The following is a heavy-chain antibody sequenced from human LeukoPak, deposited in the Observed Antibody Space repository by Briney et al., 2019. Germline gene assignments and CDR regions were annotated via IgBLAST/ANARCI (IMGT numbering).Heavy chain of an antibody. D-gene: IGHD3-9*01. J-gene: IGHJ4*02. Sequence: GGSLRLSCAASGFTFSNAYMNWVRQAPGKGLEWVGRIKPKTDGETTEYAAPVKDRFSISRDDSKSMMYLQMNSLKTEDTAVYYCATPKLNHRYFDWLLPQDYWGQGTLVTVSS. CDR1: GFTFSNAY. CDR3: ATPKLNHRYFDWLLPQDY. V-gene: IGHV3-15*07. CDR2: IKPKTDGETT.